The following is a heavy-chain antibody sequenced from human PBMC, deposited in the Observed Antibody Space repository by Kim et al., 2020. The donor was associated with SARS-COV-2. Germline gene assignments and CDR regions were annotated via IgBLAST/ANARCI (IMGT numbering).Heavy chain of an antibody. Sequence: NPTLAQGCKGRFVFSLDTSVSTAYLQISSLKAEDTAVYYCARDSTGYFDSWGQGTLVTVSS. D-gene: IGHD2-8*02. V-gene: IGHV7-4-1*02. J-gene: IGHJ4*02. CDR3: ARDSTGYFDS. CDR2: NP.